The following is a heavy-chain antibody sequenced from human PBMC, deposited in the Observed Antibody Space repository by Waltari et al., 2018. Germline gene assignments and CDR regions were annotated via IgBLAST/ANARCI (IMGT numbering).Heavy chain of an antibody. Sequence: QLVQSGAEVKKPGASVKVSCKASGYIFSNYGITWVRKAPGQGLEWMGWIYPYNGNTKYEQNFQGRVTMTTDTATATAYMEIRSLRSDDTAIYYCARDQWFAFDIWGQGTMVTVSS. CDR1: GYIFSNYG. J-gene: IGHJ3*02. CDR2: IYPYNGNT. D-gene: IGHD3-22*01. CDR3: ARDQWFAFDI. V-gene: IGHV1-18*01.